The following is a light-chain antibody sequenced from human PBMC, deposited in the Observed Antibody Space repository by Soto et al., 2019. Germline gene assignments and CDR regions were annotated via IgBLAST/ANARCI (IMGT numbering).Light chain of an antibody. J-gene: IGKJ4*01. CDR3: QQYGSSALT. CDR1: QSVSSN. V-gene: IGKV3-15*01. CDR2: GAS. Sequence: EIVMTQSPATLSVSPGERAILSCRASQSVSSNLAWYQQKPGQAPRLLIYGASTRATGIPARFTGSGSGTEFTLTISSLQSEDSAVYYCQQYGSSALTFGGGTKV.